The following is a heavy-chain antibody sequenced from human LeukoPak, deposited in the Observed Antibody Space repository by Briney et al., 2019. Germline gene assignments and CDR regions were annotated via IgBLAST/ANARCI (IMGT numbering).Heavy chain of an antibody. CDR3: ARDGEAAAGNLDNGMDV. CDR1: GYPFTGYY. J-gene: IGHJ6*02. Sequence: GASVRVSCKASGYPFTGYYIHWLRQAPGHRLEWMGWTNPISGGTSYGKSCQGRVTMSRDTAISTSYMERSRLRSDETAVYYCARDGEAAAGNLDNGMDVWGQGTTVTVSS. CDR2: TNPISGGT. V-gene: IGHV1-2*02. D-gene: IGHD6-13*01.